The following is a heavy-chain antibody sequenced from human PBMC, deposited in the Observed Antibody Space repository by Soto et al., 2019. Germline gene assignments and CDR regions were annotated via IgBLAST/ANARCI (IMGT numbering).Heavy chain of an antibody. CDR3: AKDWLSSWYYYYGMDV. CDR2: ISYDGSNK. CDR1: GFTFSSYG. D-gene: IGHD6-13*01. J-gene: IGHJ6*02. Sequence: PGGSLRLSCAASGFTFSSYGMHWVRQAPGKGLEWVAVISYDGSNKYYADSVKGRFTISRDNSKNTLYLQMNSLRAEDTAVYYCAKDWLSSWYYYYGMDVWGQGTTVTVSS. V-gene: IGHV3-30*18.